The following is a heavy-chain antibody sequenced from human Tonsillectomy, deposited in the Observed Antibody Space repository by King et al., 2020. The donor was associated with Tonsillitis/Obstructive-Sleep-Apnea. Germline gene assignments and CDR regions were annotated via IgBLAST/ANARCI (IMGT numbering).Heavy chain of an antibody. D-gene: IGHD6-13*01. CDR3: ASAGPNYFHLTQLVHDAFDI. CDR2: IYYSGST. J-gene: IGHJ3*02. CDR1: GGSFSGYY. V-gene: IGHV4-34*01. Sequence: VQLQQWGAGLLKPSETLSLTCAVYGGSFSGYYWSWIRQPPGKGLEWIGYIYYSGSTYYNPSLKSRVTISVDTSKNQFSLKLSSVTAADTAVYYCASAGPNYFHLTQLVHDAFDIWGQGTMVTVSS.